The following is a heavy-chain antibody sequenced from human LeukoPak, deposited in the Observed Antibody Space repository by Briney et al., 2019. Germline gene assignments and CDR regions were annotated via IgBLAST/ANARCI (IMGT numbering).Heavy chain of an antibody. CDR2: ISAYNGNT. CDR1: GYIFTSYG. D-gene: IGHD3-3*01. J-gene: IGHJ3*02. CDR3: ARDRNPARYDFWSGYYLDAFDI. Sequence: ASVKVSCKASGYIFTSYGISWVRQAPGQGLEWMGWISAYNGNTNYAQKLQGRVTMTTDTSTSTAYMELRSLRSDDTAVYYCARDRNPARYDFWSGYYLDAFDIWGQGTMVTVSS. V-gene: IGHV1-18*01.